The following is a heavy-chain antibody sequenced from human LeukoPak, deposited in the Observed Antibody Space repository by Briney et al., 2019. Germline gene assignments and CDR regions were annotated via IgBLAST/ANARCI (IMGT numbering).Heavy chain of an antibody. D-gene: IGHD5-12*01. CDR3: ARGSGGYDGGAWFDP. CDR2: IYYSGST. V-gene: IGHV4-31*03. CDR1: GGSISSGGYY. J-gene: IGHJ5*02. Sequence: SETLSLTCTVSGGSISSGGYYWSWIRQHPGKGLEWIGYIYYSGSTYYNPSLKSRVTISVDTSKNQFSLKLSSVTAADTAVYYCARGSGGYDGGAWFDPWGQGTLVTVSS.